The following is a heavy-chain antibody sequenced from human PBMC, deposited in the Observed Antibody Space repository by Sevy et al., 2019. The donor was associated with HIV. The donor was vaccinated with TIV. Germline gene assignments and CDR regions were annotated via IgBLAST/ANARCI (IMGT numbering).Heavy chain of an antibody. CDR2: IKQDGSEK. Sequence: GGSLRLSCAASGFTFSSYWMSWVRQAPGKGLEWVANIKQDGSEKYYVDSVKGRFTISRDNAKNSLYLQMNSLRAEDTAVYYCARSPPYPRPLSYYGSGSETDYWGQGTLVTVSS. V-gene: IGHV3-7*01. D-gene: IGHD3-10*01. CDR3: ARSPPYPRPLSYYGSGSETDY. CDR1: GFTFSSYW. J-gene: IGHJ4*02.